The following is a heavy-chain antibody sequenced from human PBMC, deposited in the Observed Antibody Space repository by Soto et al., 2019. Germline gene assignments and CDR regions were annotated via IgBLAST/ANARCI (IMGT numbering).Heavy chain of an antibody. D-gene: IGHD3-10*01. CDR2: IDPSDSYT. CDR1: GNVFPRNW. CDR3: ARVSSGSYSGYYYYCMDV. Sequence: GESLKLSCKGSGNVFPRNWNSWRRKLPGKRLKWMGGIDPSDSYTTYSPSFKGHVTISADKSISTPYLQWSSLNASDTAMYYCARVSSGSYSGYYYYCMDVWGKGNKVTVS. J-gene: IGHJ6*04. V-gene: IGHV5-10-1*01.